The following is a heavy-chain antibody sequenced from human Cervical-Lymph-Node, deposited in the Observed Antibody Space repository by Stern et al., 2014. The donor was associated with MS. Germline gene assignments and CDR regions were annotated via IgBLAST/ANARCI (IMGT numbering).Heavy chain of an antibody. CDR3: ARREAVAGTHYGLDV. D-gene: IGHD6-19*01. CDR1: GYSFTNYW. CDR2: IYPGDSDT. V-gene: IGHV5-51*01. J-gene: IGHJ6*02. Sequence: EVQLVQSGAEVKKPGESLKISCEGSGYSFTNYWIAWVRQMPGKGLEWMGIIYPGDSDTRYSPSFQGQVTISADKSISTAYLQWSSLKASDTAMYYCARREAVAGTHYGLDVWGQGTTVTVSS.